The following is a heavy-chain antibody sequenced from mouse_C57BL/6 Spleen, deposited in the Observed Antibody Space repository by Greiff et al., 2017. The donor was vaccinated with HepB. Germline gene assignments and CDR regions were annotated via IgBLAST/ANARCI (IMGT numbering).Heavy chain of an antibody. CDR2: IDPSDSET. Sequence: QVQLQQPGAELVRPGSSVKLSCKASGYTFTSYWMHWVKQRPIQGLEWIGNIDPSDSETHYNQKFKDKATLTVDKSSSTAYMQLSSLTSEDSAVYDCARGRTTVVARYFDVWGTGTTVTVSS. CDR1: GYTFTSYW. D-gene: IGHD1-1*01. J-gene: IGHJ1*03. V-gene: IGHV1-52*01. CDR3: ARGRTTVVARYFDV.